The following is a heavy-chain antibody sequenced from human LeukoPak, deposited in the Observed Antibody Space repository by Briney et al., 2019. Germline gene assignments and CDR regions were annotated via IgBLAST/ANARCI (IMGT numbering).Heavy chain of an antibody. CDR1: GGSISSSSDY. D-gene: IGHD1-26*01. V-gene: IGHV4-39*01. J-gene: IGHJ4*02. CDR2: IYYNGAT. Sequence: PSETLSLTCTVSGGSISSSSDYWGWIRQPPGKGLEWIATIYYNGATQYNPSLKSRVTISIDTSRNQFSLKLNSVTAADTAVYYCATWDSGRYSQIDNWGQGTLVTVSS. CDR3: ATWDSGRYSQIDN.